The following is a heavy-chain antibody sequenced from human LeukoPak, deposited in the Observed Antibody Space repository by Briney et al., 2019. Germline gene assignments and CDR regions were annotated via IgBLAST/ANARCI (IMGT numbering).Heavy chain of an antibody. D-gene: IGHD2-2*01. CDR3: ARGGAIVIVPAAIFDY. V-gene: IGHV6-1*01. Sequence: SQTLSLTCAISGDSVSSNSAAWNWIRQSPSRGLEWLGRTYYRSKWYNDYAVSVKSRITINPDTSKNQFSLQLNSVTPEDTAVYYCARGGAIVIVPAAIFDYWGQGNPGHRLL. CDR1: GDSVSSNSAA. J-gene: IGHJ4*02. CDR2: TYYRSKWYN.